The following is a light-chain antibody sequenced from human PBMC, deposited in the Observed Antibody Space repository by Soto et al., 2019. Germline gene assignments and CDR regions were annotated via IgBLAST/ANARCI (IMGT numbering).Light chain of an antibody. V-gene: IGKV3-11*01. Sequence: EIVLTQSPATLSLSPGERATLSCRASQSVSSYLAWYQQKPGQAPRLLIYDASNRATGIPARFSGNGSGTDFTLTISSLEPEDFAVYYCQQRSNWPRVTFGPGTKVDIK. CDR3: QQRSNWPRVT. CDR2: DAS. CDR1: QSVSSY. J-gene: IGKJ3*01.